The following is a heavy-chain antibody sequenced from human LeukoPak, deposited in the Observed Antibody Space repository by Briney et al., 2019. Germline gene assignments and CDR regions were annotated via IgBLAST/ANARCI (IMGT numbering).Heavy chain of an antibody. J-gene: IGHJ4*02. V-gene: IGHV3-74*01. CDR2: LNSDGSRT. D-gene: IGHD1-26*01. Sequence: GGSLRLSCAASGVTFSSYWMHWVRQAPGKGLVWVSRLNSDGSRTSYADSVKGRFTISRDNAKDTLYLQMNSLRAEDTAMYYCARALVGASSKDPDYWGQGTLVTVSS. CDR3: ARALVGASSKDPDY. CDR1: GVTFSSYW.